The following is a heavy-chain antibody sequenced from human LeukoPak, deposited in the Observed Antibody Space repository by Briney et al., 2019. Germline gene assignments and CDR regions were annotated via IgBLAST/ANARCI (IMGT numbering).Heavy chain of an antibody. CDR2: IRYDGSNK. J-gene: IGHJ4*02. V-gene: IGHV3-30*02. D-gene: IGHD1-26*01. CDR1: GFSFSNYG. CDR3: AKLRGAEYYFDY. Sequence: GGSLRLSYAASGFSFSNYGMHWVRQAPGKGLEWVAFIRYDGSNKYYADSVKGRFTISRDNSKNTLYLQMNSLRAEDTAVYYCAKLRGAEYYFDYWGQGTLVTVSS.